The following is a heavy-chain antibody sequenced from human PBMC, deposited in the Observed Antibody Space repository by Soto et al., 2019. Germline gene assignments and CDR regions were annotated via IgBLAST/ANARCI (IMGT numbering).Heavy chain of an antibody. CDR1: GGSTSSYY. D-gene: IGHD3-16*02. V-gene: IGHV4-4*07. CDR3: ARQFYDYVWGTYRYFDY. J-gene: IGHJ4*02. Sequence: QVQLQESGPGLVKPSETLSLACTFSGGSTSSYYWSWIRQPAGKGLECIGRIYTSGSTNYNPSLKSRVTMSVDTSKNQFSLKLISVTAADTAVYYCARQFYDYVWGTYRYFDYWGQGTLVTVSS. CDR2: IYTSGST.